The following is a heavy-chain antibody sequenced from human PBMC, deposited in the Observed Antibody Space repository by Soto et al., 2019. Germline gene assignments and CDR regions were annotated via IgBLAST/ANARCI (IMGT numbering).Heavy chain of an antibody. CDR3: ARVPRYYGSGSEWNGMDV. CDR1: GFTFSDYY. D-gene: IGHD3-10*01. J-gene: IGHJ6*02. Sequence: QVQLVESGGGLVKPGGSLRLSCAASGFTFSDYYMSWIRQAPGKGLEWVSYISSSGSTIYYADSVKGRFTISRDNAKKSLYLQMNSLRAEDTAVYCCARVPRYYGSGSEWNGMDVWGQGTTVTVSS. V-gene: IGHV3-11*01. CDR2: ISSSGSTI.